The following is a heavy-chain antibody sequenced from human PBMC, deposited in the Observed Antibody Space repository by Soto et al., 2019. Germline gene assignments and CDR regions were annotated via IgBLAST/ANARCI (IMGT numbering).Heavy chain of an antibody. V-gene: IGHV4-59*01. CDR3: ARHYGSGTYPRDY. D-gene: IGHD3-10*01. CDR2: IRYSGNT. CDR1: GGVISGYY. J-gene: IGHJ4*02. Sequence: QVQLQESGPGLVKPSETLSLTCTVSGGVISGYYWSWIRQPPGKGLEYIGFIRYSGNTKYNPSLQSRVTFSVDTSKNQFSLRLSSVTAADTAIYYCARHYGSGTYPRDYWGRGTLVTVSA.